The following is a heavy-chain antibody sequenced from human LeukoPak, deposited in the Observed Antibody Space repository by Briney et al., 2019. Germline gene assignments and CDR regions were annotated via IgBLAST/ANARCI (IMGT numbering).Heavy chain of an antibody. D-gene: IGHD3-3*01. CDR3: TRRSGYEVYWYFDL. J-gene: IGHJ2*01. V-gene: IGHV3-7*05. CDR2: IKHDGNEK. CDR1: GFTLSSYW. Sequence: PGGSLRLSCAASGFTLSSYWISWVRQAPGKGLEWLANIKHDGNEKYYADSVKGRFTISRDNAKNSLYLQMNSLKTEDTAVYYCTRRSGYEVYWYFDLWGRGTLVTVSS.